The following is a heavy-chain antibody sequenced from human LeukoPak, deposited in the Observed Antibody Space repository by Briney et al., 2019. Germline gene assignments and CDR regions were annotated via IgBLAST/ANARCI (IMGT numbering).Heavy chain of an antibody. V-gene: IGHV1-69*13. CDR3: AIGYGSGSYFLVTDAFDI. CDR1: GGTFSSYA. CDR2: IIPIFGTP. D-gene: IGHD3-10*01. J-gene: IGHJ3*02. Sequence: SVKVSCKASGGTFSSYAISWVRQAPGQGLEWMGGIIPIFGTPNYAQKFQGRVTITADESTNTAYMDLSSLRSEDTALYYCAIGYGSGSYFLVTDAFDIWGQGTMVTVSS.